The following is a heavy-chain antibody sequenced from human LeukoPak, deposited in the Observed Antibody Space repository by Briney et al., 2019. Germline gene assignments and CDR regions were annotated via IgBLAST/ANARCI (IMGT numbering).Heavy chain of an antibody. D-gene: IGHD4/OR15-4a*01. CDR1: EYSFSSYW. V-gene: IGHV5-51*01. J-gene: IGHJ6*03. CDR3: ARLPYTDYYYYYYMDV. CDR2: IYPRDSHT. Sequence: GESLKISCKDSEYSFSSYWIAWVRQMPGKGLEWMGIIYPRDSHTRYSPSFQGQVTISADKSISTAYLQWSSLKASDTAMYYCARLPYTDYYYYYYMDVWGKGTTVTVSS.